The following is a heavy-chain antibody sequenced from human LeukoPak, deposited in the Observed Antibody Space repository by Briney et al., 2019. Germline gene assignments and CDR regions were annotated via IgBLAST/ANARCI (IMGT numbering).Heavy chain of an antibody. D-gene: IGHD6-13*01. CDR2: ISGDGSIT. CDR1: GFTFSYYW. V-gene: IGHV3-74*01. CDR3: GRLVEAGPAY. Sequence: GALRLSCAASGFTFSYYWMHWVRQAPGKGLVWVSRISGDGSITDYADSVKGRFTISRDNAKNTLYLQMNSLRAEDSAMYYCGRLVEAGPAYWGQGTLVTVSS. J-gene: IGHJ4*02.